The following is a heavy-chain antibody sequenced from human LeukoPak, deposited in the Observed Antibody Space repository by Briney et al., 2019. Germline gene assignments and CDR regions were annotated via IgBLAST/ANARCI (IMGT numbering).Heavy chain of an antibody. CDR2: ISYDGSNK. CDR1: GFTFSSYG. D-gene: IGHD3-9*01. J-gene: IGHJ4*02. V-gene: IGHV3-30*18. Sequence: PGGSLRLSCAASGFTFSSYGMHWVRQAPGKGLEWVAVISYDGSNKYYADSVKGRFTISRDNSKNTLYLQMNSLRAEDTAVYYCAKSPYYDILTGYYAGFDYWGQGTLVTVSS. CDR3: AKSPYYDILTGYYAGFDY.